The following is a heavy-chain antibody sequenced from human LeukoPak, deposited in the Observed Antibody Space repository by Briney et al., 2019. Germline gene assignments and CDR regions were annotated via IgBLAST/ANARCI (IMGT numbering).Heavy chain of an antibody. D-gene: IGHD4-17*01. CDR1: GFTFSSYS. CDR2: ISSSSSYI. V-gene: IGHV3-21*01. J-gene: IGHJ6*03. CDR3: ARGADYGDYDYSYYMDV. Sequence: PGGSLRLSCAASGFTFSSYSMTWVRQAPGKGLEWVSSISSSSSYIYYADSVKGRFTISRDNAKNSLYLQTNSLRAEDTAVYYCARGADYGDYDYSYYMDVWGKGTTVTVSS.